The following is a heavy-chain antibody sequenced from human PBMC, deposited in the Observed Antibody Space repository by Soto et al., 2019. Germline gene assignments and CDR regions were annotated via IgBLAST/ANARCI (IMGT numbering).Heavy chain of an antibody. J-gene: IGHJ5*02. D-gene: IGHD3-3*01. CDR3: ARGRTLFGVVMENWFDP. CDR2: IYYSGST. CDR1: GGSISSGGYY. V-gene: IGHV4-31*03. Sequence: SETLSLTCTVSGGSISSGGYYWSWIRQHPGKGLEWIGYIYYSGSTYYNPSLKSRVTISVDTSKNQFSLKLSSVTAADTAVYYCARGRTLFGVVMENWFDPWGQGTLVTVSS.